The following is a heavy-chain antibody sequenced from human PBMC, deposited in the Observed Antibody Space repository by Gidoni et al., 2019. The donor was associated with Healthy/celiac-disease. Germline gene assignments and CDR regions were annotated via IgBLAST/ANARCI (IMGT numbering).Heavy chain of an antibody. CDR1: GGTFSSYA. J-gene: IGHJ6*02. D-gene: IGHD3-10*01. V-gene: IGHV1-69*01. Sequence: QVQLVQSVAEVKKPGSSVKVSCTASGGTFSSYAISWVRQAPGQGLEWIGGIIPIFGTANYAQKFQGRVTITADESTSTAYMELSSLRSEDTAVYYCARDTGSGSYYNVGYYYYGMDVWGQGTTVTVSS. CDR2: IIPIFGTA. CDR3: ARDTGSGSYYNVGYYYYGMDV.